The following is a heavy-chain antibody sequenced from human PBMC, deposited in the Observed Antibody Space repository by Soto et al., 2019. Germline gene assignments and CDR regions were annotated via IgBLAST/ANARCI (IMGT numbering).Heavy chain of an antibody. CDR2: LTGNGGDT. V-gene: IGHV3-23*01. Sequence: EAQLLESGGGLVQPGGSLRLSCAASGFTFSFYAMSWVRQAPGKGLEWVSSLTGNGGDTYYADSVKGRFIISRDNPENTLYLQMNSLRVDDTAVYYCAKDREYSYGWDYWGQGTLVTVSS. CDR3: AKDREYSYGWDY. D-gene: IGHD5-18*01. J-gene: IGHJ4*02. CDR1: GFTFSFYA.